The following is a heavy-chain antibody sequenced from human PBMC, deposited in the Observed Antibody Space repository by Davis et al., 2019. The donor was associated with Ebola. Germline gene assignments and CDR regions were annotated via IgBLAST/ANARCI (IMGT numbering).Heavy chain of an antibody. D-gene: IGHD5-18*01. CDR3: TRDRIVQLWLPVVGADLENPPYYYGMDV. CDR1: GFTFGDYA. J-gene: IGHJ6*02. CDR2: IRSKAYGGTT. V-gene: IGHV3-49*04. Sequence: PGGSLRLSCTASGFTFGDYAMSWVRQAPGKGLEWVGFIRSKAYGGTTEYAASVKGRFTISRDDSKSIAYLQMNSLKTEDTAVYYCTRDRIVQLWLPVVGADLENPPYYYGMDVWGQGTTVTVSS.